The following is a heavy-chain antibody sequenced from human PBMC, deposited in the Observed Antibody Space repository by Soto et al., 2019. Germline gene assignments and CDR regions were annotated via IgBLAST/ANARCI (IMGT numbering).Heavy chain of an antibody. CDR3: GREKMLSFFGVVPSGAFDI. J-gene: IGHJ3*02. Sequence: SETLSLTCTVSGGSISSGVYYWSWIRQHPGKGLEWIGYIYYSGSTYYNPSLKSRVTISVDTSKNQFSLKLSSVTAADTAVYYCGREKMLSFFGVVPSGAFDIGGQGKMVTVSS. CDR1: GGSISSGVYY. D-gene: IGHD3-3*01. CDR2: IYYSGST. V-gene: IGHV4-31*03.